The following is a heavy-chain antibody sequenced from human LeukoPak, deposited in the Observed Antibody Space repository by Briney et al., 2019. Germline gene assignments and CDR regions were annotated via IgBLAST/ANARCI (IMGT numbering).Heavy chain of an antibody. CDR3: ARHREYSSSWVDY. Sequence: SETLSLTXTVSGGSISSSSYYWGWIRQPPGKGLEWIGSIYYSGSTYYNPSLKSRVTISVDTSKNQFSLKLSSVTAADTAVYYCARHREYSSSWVDYWGQGTLVTVSS. V-gene: IGHV4-39*01. CDR1: GGSISSSSYY. D-gene: IGHD6-6*01. CDR2: IYYSGST. J-gene: IGHJ4*02.